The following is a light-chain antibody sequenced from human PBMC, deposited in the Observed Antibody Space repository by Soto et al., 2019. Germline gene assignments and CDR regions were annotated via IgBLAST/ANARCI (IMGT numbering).Light chain of an antibody. CDR3: QRDCTSPPA. J-gene: IGKJ1*01. CDR1: QSVSSNF. V-gene: IGKV3-20*01. CDR2: GAS. Sequence: EIVLTQSPGTLSLSPGERATLSCKASQSVSSNFLAWYQRKPGQAPRLLIYGASYRPTDIPYRFSGSGSGTDFTLTISRLEPEEFAVYYCQRDCTSPPAFGQGTKVEI.